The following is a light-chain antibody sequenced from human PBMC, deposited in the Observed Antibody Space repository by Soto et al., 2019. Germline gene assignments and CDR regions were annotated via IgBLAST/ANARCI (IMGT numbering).Light chain of an antibody. CDR2: DAS. Sequence: EIVLTQSPDILSLSPGDRATLSCGASQSVSKYLAWYQQKPGQAPRPLIYDASNRATGIPVRFTGSGSGTDFTLSISSLEPEDFAVYYCQERSNWPSITFGQGTRLEI. J-gene: IGKJ5*01. V-gene: IGKV3-11*01. CDR3: QERSNWPSIT. CDR1: QSVSKY.